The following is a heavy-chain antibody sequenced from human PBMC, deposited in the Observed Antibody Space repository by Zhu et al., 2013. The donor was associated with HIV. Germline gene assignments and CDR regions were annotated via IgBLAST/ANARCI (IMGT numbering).Heavy chain of an antibody. J-gene: IGHJ5*01. CDR1: GSSIDTTHS. Sequence: QVQVQESGPGLVKTSETLSLTCAVSGSSIDTTHSWAWIRQSPGKGLQWIGTINHSGGPNYNPSLKSRVTLSLDTSKGQFSLSLRSATAADTAVYYCARESLPSSVSSSINWFDSWGQGILVTVSS. CDR2: INHSGGP. D-gene: IGHD1-26*01. CDR3: ARESLPSSVSSSINWFDS. V-gene: IGHV4-38-2*02.